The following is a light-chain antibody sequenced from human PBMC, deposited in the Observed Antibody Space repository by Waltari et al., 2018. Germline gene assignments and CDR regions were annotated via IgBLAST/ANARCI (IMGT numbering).Light chain of an antibody. V-gene: IGKV3-20*01. CDR2: GAS. J-gene: IGKJ1*01. Sequence: EIVLTQSPGTLSLSPGARATLPCRASQSVSRSLVWYQQKPGQAPRLLIYGASTRATGIPDRFSGSGSGTDFSLTVSRLEPEDFGLYYCQHNLRLPVTFGQGTKVEIK. CDR3: QHNLRLPVT. CDR1: QSVSRS.